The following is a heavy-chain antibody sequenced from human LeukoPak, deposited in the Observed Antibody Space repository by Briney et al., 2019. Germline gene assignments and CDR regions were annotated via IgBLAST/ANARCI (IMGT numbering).Heavy chain of an antibody. J-gene: IGHJ3*02. V-gene: IGHV3-49*04. Sequence: GRSLRLSCTASGFTFGDYAMSWVRQAPGKGLEWVGFIRSEAYGGTTEYAASVKGRFTISRDDSKSIAYLQMNSLKTEDTAVYSCTRDGRRLRAFDIWGQGTMVTVSS. D-gene: IGHD3-22*01. CDR3: TRDGRRLRAFDI. CDR2: IRSEAYGGTT. CDR1: GFTFGDYA.